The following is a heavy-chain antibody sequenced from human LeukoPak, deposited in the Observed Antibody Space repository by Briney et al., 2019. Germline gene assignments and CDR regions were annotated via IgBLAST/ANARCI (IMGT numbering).Heavy chain of an antibody. CDR3: ARATYDSSGYYRYYFDY. D-gene: IGHD3-22*01. J-gene: IGHJ4*02. CDR1: GFTFSSYS. Sequence: GGSLRLSCAASGFTFSSYSMNWVRQAPGKGLEWVSSISSSSSYIYYADSVKGRFTISRDNAKNSLYLQMNSLRAEDTAVYYCARATYDSSGYYRYYFDYWGQGTLVTVSS. V-gene: IGHV3-21*04. CDR2: ISSSSSYI.